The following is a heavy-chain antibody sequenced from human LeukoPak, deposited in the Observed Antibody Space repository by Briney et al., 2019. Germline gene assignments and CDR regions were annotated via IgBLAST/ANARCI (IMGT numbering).Heavy chain of an antibody. D-gene: IGHD6-6*01. CDR2: ISSDENTK. V-gene: IGHV3-30-3*01. CDR1: GFTFSCCA. Sequence: GGSLRLSCAASGFTFSCCAIHWVRQAPGRGLEWVAVISSDENTKFYADSAKGRFTVYRDNSKNTLYLQMNSLRAEDTAVYYCAREEDSHYYFDYWGQGTLVTVSS. CDR3: AREEDSHYYFDY. J-gene: IGHJ4*02.